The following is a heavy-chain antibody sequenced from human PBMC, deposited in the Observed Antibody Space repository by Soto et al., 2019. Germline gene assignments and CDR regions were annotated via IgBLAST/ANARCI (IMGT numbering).Heavy chain of an antibody. Sequence: EVQLVESGGGLVKPGGSLRLSCAGSGFSFSTSTMNWVRQAPGKGLEFVSSIGRTGIDRYYIVSLKGRVTISRDNAQNSLYLQMNSLRAEDTALYYCVCDDNRRYWGQGTLVTVSS. CDR3: VCDDNRRY. CDR1: GFSFSTST. D-gene: IGHD1-1*01. V-gene: IGHV3-21*01. J-gene: IGHJ4*02. CDR2: IGRTGIDR.